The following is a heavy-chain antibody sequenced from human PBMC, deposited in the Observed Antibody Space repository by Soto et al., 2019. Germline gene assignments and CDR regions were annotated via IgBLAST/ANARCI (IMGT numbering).Heavy chain of an antibody. D-gene: IGHD5-12*01. CDR2: IYYSGST. CDR1: GGSVSSGSYY. Sequence: SETLSHTCTFSGGSVSSGSYYWSWIRQPPGKGLEWIGYIYYSGSTNYNPSLKSRVTISVDTSKNQFSLKLSSVTAADTAVYYCAREGDGYNLIYYYYYGMDVWGQGTTVTVSS. V-gene: IGHV4-61*01. J-gene: IGHJ6*02. CDR3: AREGDGYNLIYYYYYGMDV.